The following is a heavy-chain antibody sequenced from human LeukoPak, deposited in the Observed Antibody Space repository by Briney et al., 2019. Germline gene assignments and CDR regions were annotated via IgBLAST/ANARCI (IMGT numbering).Heavy chain of an antibody. D-gene: IGHD3-22*01. Sequence: PGGSLRLSCAASGFTFSDYYMSWIRQAPGKGLEWVSYISSSGSTIYYADSVKGRFTISRDNAKNSLYLQMNSLRAEDTAVYYCARDKNYATSGYYYTYWGQGTLVTVSS. CDR3: ARDKNYATSGYYYTY. CDR2: ISSSGSTI. J-gene: IGHJ4*02. CDR1: GFTFSDYY. V-gene: IGHV3-11*04.